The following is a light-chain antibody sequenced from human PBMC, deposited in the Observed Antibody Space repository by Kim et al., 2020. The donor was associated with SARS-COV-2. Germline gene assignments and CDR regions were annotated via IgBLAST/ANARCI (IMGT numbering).Light chain of an antibody. CDR3: GSYTSTSTWV. CDR2: VVS. V-gene: IGLV2-14*03. Sequence: GQAVTIACTGTSSDIGDYNYVSWYQQHPGKAPELMVCVVSRRPSGISNSFSGSQCGNTASLTISGLQADDEADYYCGSYTSTSTWVFGGGTQLTVL. CDR1: SSDIGDYNY. J-gene: IGLJ3*02.